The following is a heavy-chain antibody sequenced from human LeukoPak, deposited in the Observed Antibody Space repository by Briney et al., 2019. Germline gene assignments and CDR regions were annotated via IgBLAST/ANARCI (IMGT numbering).Heavy chain of an antibody. Sequence: TGRSLRLSCAASGFSFSSYGMHWVRQAPGKGLEWVAVISYDGSNKYNADSVKGRFTISRDNSKNTLYLQMNSLRREDTAEYYCARAEYDRSGSIYYYYGMDIWGQGTTVTVSS. CDR1: GFSFSSYG. CDR3: ARAEYDRSGSIYYYYGMDI. V-gene: IGHV3-30*19. J-gene: IGHJ6*02. D-gene: IGHD3-22*01. CDR2: ISYDGSNK.